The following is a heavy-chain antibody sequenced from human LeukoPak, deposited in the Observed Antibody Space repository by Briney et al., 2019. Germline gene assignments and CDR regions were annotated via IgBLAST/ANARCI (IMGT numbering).Heavy chain of an antibody. CDR1: GFTFDDYA. D-gene: IGHD5-24*01. CDR3: AKDGDGYNPPYFDY. J-gene: IGHJ4*02. V-gene: IGHV3-9*01. CDR2: ISWNSGSI. Sequence: PGRSLRLSCAASGFTFDDYAMHWVRQAPGKGLEWVSGISWNSGSIGYADSVKGRFTISRDNAKNSLYLQMNSLRAEDTALYHCAKDGDGYNPPYFDYWGQGTLVTVSS.